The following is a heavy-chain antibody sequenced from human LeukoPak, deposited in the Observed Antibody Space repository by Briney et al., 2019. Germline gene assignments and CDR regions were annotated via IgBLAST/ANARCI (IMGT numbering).Heavy chain of an antibody. J-gene: IGHJ4*02. CDR3: ARGGTIFGVVSAY. V-gene: IGHV4-39*01. CDR1: GGSISSSSYY. Sequence: SETLSLTCTVSGGSISSSSYYWGWIRQPPGKGLEWIGSIYYSGSTYYNPSLKSRVTISVDTSKNQFSLKLSSVTAADTAVYYCARGGTIFGVVSAYWGQGTLVTVSS. CDR2: IYYSGST. D-gene: IGHD3-3*01.